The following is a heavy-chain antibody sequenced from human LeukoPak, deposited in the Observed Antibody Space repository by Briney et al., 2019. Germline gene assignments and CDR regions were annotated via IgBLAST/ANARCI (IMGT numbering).Heavy chain of an antibody. J-gene: IGHJ6*03. CDR2: INHSGST. CDR1: GGSFSGYY. CDR3: ARVGPWVNPDYYYYYMDV. V-gene: IGHV4-34*01. D-gene: IGHD1-14*01. Sequence: SETLSLTCAVYGGSFSGYYWSWIRQPPGKGLEWIGEINHSGSTNYNPSLKSRFTISVDTSKNQFSLKLSSVTAADTAVYYCARVGPWVNPDYYYYYMDVWGKGTTVTVSS.